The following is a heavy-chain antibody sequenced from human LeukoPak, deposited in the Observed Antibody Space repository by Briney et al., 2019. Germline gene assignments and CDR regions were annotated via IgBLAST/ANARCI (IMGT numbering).Heavy chain of an antibody. CDR2: INHSGST. J-gene: IGHJ3*02. V-gene: IGHV4-34*09. Sequence: SETLSLTCTVSGGSISSYYWSWIRQPPGKGLEWIGEINHSGSTNYNPSLKSRVSISVDTSKNQFSLKLSSVTAADTAMYYCARGANTLTSNAFDIWGQGTMVTVSS. CDR1: GGSISSYY. CDR3: ARGANTLTSNAFDI. D-gene: IGHD4-17*01.